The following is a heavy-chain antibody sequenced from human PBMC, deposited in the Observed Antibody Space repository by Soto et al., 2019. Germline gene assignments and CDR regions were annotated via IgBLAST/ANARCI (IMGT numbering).Heavy chain of an antibody. CDR2: INPLTGGT. J-gene: IGHJ5*02. D-gene: IGHD4-4*01. CDR3: ARGPPLKSYSNYSPFDP. V-gene: IGHV1-2*02. CDR1: EYSFTAYY. Sequence: GASVKVSCKASEYSFTAYYIHWVRQAPGQGLEWVGWINPLTGGTKPAQKFQGRVTLTRDTSISTAYMDLSSLRSDDTAVYFCARGPPLKSYSNYSPFDPWGQGTLVTVSS.